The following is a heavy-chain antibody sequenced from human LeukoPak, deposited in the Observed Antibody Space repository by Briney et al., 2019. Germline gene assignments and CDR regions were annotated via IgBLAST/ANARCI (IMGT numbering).Heavy chain of an antibody. V-gene: IGHV3-7*01. CDR1: GFTFSSYW. Sequence: GGSLRLSCAASGFTFSSYWMSWVRQAPGKGLEWVANIKQDGSEKYYVDSVKGRFTISRDNAKNSLYLQMNSLRAEDTAVYYCASLDCSGGSCYVDYWGQGTLVTVSS. J-gene: IGHJ4*02. CDR3: ASLDCSGGSCYVDY. D-gene: IGHD2-15*01. CDR2: IKQDGSEK.